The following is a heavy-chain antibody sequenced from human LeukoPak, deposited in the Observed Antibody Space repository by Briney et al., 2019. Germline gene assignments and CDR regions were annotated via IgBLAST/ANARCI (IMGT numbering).Heavy chain of an antibody. J-gene: IGHJ4*02. CDR3: ARDASGYYDSSYFDY. V-gene: IGHV1-69*06. Sequence: SVKVSCKASGGTFSSYAISWVRQAPGQGLEWMGGIIPIFGTANYAQKFQGRVTITADKSTSTAYMELSSLRSEDTAVYYCARDASGYYDSSYFDYWGQGTLVTVSS. CDR2: IIPIFGTA. CDR1: GGTFSSYA. D-gene: IGHD3-22*01.